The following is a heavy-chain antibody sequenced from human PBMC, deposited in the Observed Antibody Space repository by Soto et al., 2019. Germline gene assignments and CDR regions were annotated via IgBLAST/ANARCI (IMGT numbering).Heavy chain of an antibody. V-gene: IGHV3-23*01. J-gene: IGHJ4*02. CDR3: AKDKPGKTSFDY. CDR1: GFTISSKS. Sequence: EVQLLESGGVLVQPGGTLRLSCAASGFTISSKSMYWVRQAPGKGLEGVSGISDRGDTTHYADSVKGRFTIPRDTTKNTLYLQLNTLRADDTAGYYCAKDKPGKTSFDYWGQGTLVTVSS. CDR2: ISDRGDTT. D-gene: IGHD1-1*01.